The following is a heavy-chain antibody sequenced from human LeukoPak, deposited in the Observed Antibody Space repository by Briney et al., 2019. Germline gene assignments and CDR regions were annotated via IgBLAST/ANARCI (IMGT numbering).Heavy chain of an antibody. V-gene: IGHV3-23*01. D-gene: IGHD1-26*01. CDR3: TKDGGRNFDF. CDR2: ISGSGGST. J-gene: IGHJ4*02. Sequence: GGSLRLSCAASGFTFSSYAMSWVRQAPGKGLEWVSAISGSGGSTYYADSVKGRFTISRDNSKNTLRLQMNGLRAEDTAVYYCTKDGGRNFDFWGQGALVTVSS. CDR1: GFTFSSYA.